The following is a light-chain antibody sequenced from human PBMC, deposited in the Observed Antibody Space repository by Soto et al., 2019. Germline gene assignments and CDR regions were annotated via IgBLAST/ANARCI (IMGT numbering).Light chain of an antibody. V-gene: IGLV1-40*01. CDR2: GNS. CDR3: PSYDSSLSGWV. Sequence: QSVLTQPPSASGAPGQRVTISCTGSSSNIGAGYDVHWYQQLPGTAPKLLIYGNSNRPSGVPDRFSGSKSGTSASLAITGLQAEDEADYYCPSYDSSLSGWVFGGGTKLTVL. CDR1: SSNIGAGYD. J-gene: IGLJ3*02.